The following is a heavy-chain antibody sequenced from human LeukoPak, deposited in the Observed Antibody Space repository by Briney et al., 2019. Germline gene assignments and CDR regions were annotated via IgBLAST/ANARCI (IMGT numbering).Heavy chain of an antibody. Sequence: TSETLSLTCAVSGGSISSGGYSWSWIRQPPGKGLEWIGYIYHSGSTYYNPSLKSRVTISVDTSKNQFSLKLSSVTAADTAVYYCARVPRIAARPSYYYYGMDVWGQGTTVTVSS. CDR2: IYHSGST. CDR1: GGSISSGGYS. J-gene: IGHJ6*02. V-gene: IGHV4-30-2*01. CDR3: ARVPRIAARPSYYYYGMDV. D-gene: IGHD6-6*01.